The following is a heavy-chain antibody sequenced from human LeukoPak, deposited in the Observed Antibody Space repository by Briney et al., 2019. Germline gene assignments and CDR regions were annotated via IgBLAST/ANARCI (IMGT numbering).Heavy chain of an antibody. CDR2: INHSGST. Sequence: PSETLSLTCAVYGGSFSGYYWSCIRQPPGKGLEWIGEINHSGSTNYNPSLKSRVTISVDTSKNQFSLKLSSVTAADTAVYYCARSSRWYSSSPTRWFDPWGQGTLVTVSS. CDR1: GGSFSGYY. D-gene: IGHD6-13*01. CDR3: ARSSRWYSSSPTRWFDP. J-gene: IGHJ5*02. V-gene: IGHV4-34*01.